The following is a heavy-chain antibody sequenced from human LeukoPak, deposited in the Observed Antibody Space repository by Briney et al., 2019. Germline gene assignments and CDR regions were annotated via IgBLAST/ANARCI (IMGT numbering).Heavy chain of an antibody. CDR1: GGSISSYY. CDR2: IYYSGST. V-gene: IGHV4-59*08. J-gene: IGHJ5*02. Sequence: SETLSLTCTVSGGSISSYYWNWIRQPPGKGLEWIGYIYYSGSTYYNPSLKSRVTISVDTSKNQFSLKLSSVTAADTAVYYCARGTRITIFGVVRKLNWFDPWGQGTLVTVSS. CDR3: ARGTRITIFGVVRKLNWFDP. D-gene: IGHD3-3*01.